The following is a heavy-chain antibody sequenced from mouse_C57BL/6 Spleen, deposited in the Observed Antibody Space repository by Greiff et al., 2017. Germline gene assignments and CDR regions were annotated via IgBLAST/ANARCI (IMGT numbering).Heavy chain of an antibody. V-gene: IGHV1-80*01. CDR1: GYDFSDYW. J-gene: IGHJ4*01. D-gene: IGHD1-1*01. Sequence: QVQLQQSGAELVKPGASVKISCKASGYDFSDYWMNWVKQRTGKGLEWIGQINPGDGDTNYNGKFQGKDTMTADNSSSTAYMQLSSLTYEDSVIYLYTGDSYYGSYYAMDYWGQGTSVTVSS. CDR2: INPGDGDT. CDR3: TGDSYYGSYYAMDY.